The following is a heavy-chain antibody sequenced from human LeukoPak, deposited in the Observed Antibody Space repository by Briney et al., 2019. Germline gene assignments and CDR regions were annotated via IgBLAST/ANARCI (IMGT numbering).Heavy chain of an antibody. Sequence: PGGSPRLSCAASGFTVSSYYMSWVRQAPGKGLEWVSVIYSGGSTYYADSVKGRFTISRDNSKNTLYLQMNSLRAEDTAVYYCARELSGSSPVDYWGQGTLVTVSS. CDR2: IYSGGST. CDR1: GFTVSSYY. CDR3: ARELSGSSPVDY. V-gene: IGHV3-53*01. D-gene: IGHD1-26*01. J-gene: IGHJ4*02.